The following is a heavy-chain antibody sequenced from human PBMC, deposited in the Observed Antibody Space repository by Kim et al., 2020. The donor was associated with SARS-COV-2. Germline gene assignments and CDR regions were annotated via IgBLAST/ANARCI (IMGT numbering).Heavy chain of an antibody. Sequence: ASVKVSCKASGYTFTSYAMHWVRQAPGQRLEWMGWINAGNGNTKYSQKFQGRVTITRDTSASTAYMELSSLRSEDTAVYYCARDSEGVRYFDWLIGYWGQGTLVTVSS. CDR3: ARDSEGVRYFDWLIGY. CDR2: INAGNGNT. D-gene: IGHD3-9*01. CDR1: GYTFTSYA. V-gene: IGHV1-3*01. J-gene: IGHJ4*02.